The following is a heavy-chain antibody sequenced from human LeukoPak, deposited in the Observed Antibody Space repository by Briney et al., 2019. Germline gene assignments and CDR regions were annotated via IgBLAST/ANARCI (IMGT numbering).Heavy chain of an antibody. V-gene: IGHV4-39*01. J-gene: IGHJ6*03. D-gene: IGHD6-13*01. CDR2: INHSGST. CDR1: GGSISSGSYY. Sequence: SETLSLTCTVSGGSISSGSYYWSWIRQPPGKGLEWIGEINHSGSTNYNPSLKSRVTISVDTSKNQFSLKLSSVTAADTAVYYCARIAAAGTPPYYYYYYMDVWGKGTTVTISS. CDR3: ARIAAAGTPPYYYYYYMDV.